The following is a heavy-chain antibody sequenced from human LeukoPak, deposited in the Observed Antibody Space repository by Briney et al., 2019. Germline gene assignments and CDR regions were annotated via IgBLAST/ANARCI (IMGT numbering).Heavy chain of an antibody. CDR3: ARTPLGYCSSTSCYGAYGMDV. D-gene: IGHD2-2*01. CDR1: GFTFSDYY. V-gene: IGHV3-11*04. Sequence: GGSLRLSCAASGFTFSDYYMSWIRQAPGKGLEWVSYISSSGSTIYYADSVKGRFTISRDNAKNSLYLQMNSLRAEDTAVYYCARTPLGYCSSTSCYGAYGMDVWGKGTTVTVSS. J-gene: IGHJ6*04. CDR2: ISSSGSTI.